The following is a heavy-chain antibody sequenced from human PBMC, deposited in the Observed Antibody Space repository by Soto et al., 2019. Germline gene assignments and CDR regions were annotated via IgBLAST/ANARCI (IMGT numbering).Heavy chain of an antibody. CDR1: GGSISSYY. Sequence: PSETLSLTCTVSGGSISSYYWSWIRQPPGKGLEWIGYIYYSGSTNYSPSLKSRVTISVDTSKNQFSLKLSSVTAADTAVYYCARDRSVVVPAAEYYYGMDVWGEGTTVTVSS. V-gene: IGHV4-59*01. CDR2: IYYSGST. CDR3: ARDRSVVVPAAEYYYGMDV. D-gene: IGHD2-2*01. J-gene: IGHJ6*04.